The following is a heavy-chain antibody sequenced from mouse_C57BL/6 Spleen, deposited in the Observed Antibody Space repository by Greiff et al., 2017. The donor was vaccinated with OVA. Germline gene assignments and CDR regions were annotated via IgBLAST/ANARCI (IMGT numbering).Heavy chain of an antibody. CDR2: INPNNGGT. CDR3: ALYGYYAMDY. CDR1: GYTFTDYN. V-gene: IGHV1-22*01. D-gene: IGHD1-1*01. Sequence: EVQLQQSGPELVKPGASVKMSCKASGYTFTDYNMHWVKQSHGKSLEWIGYINPNNGGTSYNQKFKGKATLTVNKSSSTAYMELRRLTSAAFEVYSSALYGYYAMDYWGQGTSVTVSS. J-gene: IGHJ4*01.